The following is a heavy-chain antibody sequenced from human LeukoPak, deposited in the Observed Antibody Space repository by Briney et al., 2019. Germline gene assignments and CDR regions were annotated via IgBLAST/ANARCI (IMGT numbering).Heavy chain of an antibody. Sequence: GGSLRLSCAVSGITLSNYGMSWVRQAPGKGLEWVAGVSDSGGRTNYADSVKGRFTISRDNPKNTLYLQMNSLRGEDTAVYFCAKRGVVIRVILVGFHKEAYYFDSWGQGALVTVSS. CDR1: GITLSNYG. CDR2: VSDSGGRT. J-gene: IGHJ4*02. V-gene: IGHV3-23*01. CDR3: AKRGVVIRVILVGFHKEAYYFDS. D-gene: IGHD3-22*01.